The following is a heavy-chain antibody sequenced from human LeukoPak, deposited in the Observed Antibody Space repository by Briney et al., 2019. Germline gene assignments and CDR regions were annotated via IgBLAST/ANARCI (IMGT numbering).Heavy chain of an antibody. Sequence: ASVKVSCKASGYTFTGYYMHWVRQAPGQGLEWMGWINPNSGGTNYAQKFQGRVTMTRDTSISTAYMELSRLRSDDTAVYYCARDPPRAVAATLFDYWGQGTLVTVSS. CDR1: GYTFTGYY. J-gene: IGHJ4*02. CDR3: ARDPPRAVAATLFDY. D-gene: IGHD2-15*01. CDR2: INPNSGGT. V-gene: IGHV1-2*02.